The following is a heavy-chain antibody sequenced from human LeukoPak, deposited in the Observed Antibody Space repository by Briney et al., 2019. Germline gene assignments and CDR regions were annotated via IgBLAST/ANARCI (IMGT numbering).Heavy chain of an antibody. CDR2: ISAYNGNT. D-gene: IGHD3-10*01. J-gene: IGHJ5*02. Sequence: ASVKVSCKASGYTFTSYGISWVRQAPGQGLEWMGWISAYNGNTNYAQKLQGRVTMTTDTSTSTAYMELRSLRSDDTAVYYCARERGNTMVQGTPKNWFDPWGQGTLVTVSS. V-gene: IGHV1-18*01. CDR3: ARERGNTMVQGTPKNWFDP. CDR1: GYTFTSYG.